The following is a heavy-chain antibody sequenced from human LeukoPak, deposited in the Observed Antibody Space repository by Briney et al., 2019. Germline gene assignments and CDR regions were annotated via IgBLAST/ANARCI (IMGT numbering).Heavy chain of an antibody. CDR3: ATRWGSGGKTFYFEY. CDR2: ISGSGGGT. D-gene: IGHD2-15*01. Sequence: GGSLRLSCAASGFTFSSYAMSWVRQAPGKGLEWVSAISGSGGGTYYADSAKGRFTISRDNSNNMLYLQMNSLGADDTAVYYCATRWGSGGKTFYFEYWGQGTLVTVSS. V-gene: IGHV3-23*01. J-gene: IGHJ4*02. CDR1: GFTFSSYA.